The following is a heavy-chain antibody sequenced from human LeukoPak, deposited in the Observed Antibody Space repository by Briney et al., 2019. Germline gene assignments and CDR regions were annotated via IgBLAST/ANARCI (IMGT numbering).Heavy chain of an antibody. Sequence: PGESLKISCKGSGYSFTSYWIGWVRQMPGKGLEWMGIIYAGDSDTRYSPSFQGQVTISVDKSISTAYLQWSSLQASDTAIYYCARAIGTSQFYFYYGMDVWGQGTTVTVSS. CDR1: GYSFTSYW. CDR2: IYAGDSDT. V-gene: IGHV5-51*01. D-gene: IGHD2-2*01. CDR3: ARAIGTSQFYFYYGMDV. J-gene: IGHJ6*02.